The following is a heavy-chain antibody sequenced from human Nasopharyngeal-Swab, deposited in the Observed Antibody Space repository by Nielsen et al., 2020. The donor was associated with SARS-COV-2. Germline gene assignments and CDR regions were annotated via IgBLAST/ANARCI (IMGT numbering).Heavy chain of an antibody. V-gene: IGHV3-49*04. CDR1: GFTFGDYA. CDR2: IRSKAYGGTT. Sequence: GESLKISCTASGFTFGDYAMSWVRQAPGKGLEWVGFIRSKAYGGTTEYAASVKGRFTISRDDSKSIAYLQMSSLKTEDTAVYYCTTDIVGATYYGMDVWGQGTTVTVSS. CDR3: TTDIVGATYYGMDV. D-gene: IGHD1-26*01. J-gene: IGHJ6*02.